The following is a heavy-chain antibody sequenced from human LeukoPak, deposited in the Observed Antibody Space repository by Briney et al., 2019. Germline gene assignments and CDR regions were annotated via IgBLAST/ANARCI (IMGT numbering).Heavy chain of an antibody. CDR3: ARRTGRYSSWFDP. V-gene: IGHV4-38-2*02. D-gene: IGHD5-18*01. CDR2: IYHSGST. J-gene: IGHJ5*02. Sequence: PSETLSLTCTVSVYPISSGHYRGWTRHPPGKGLGWIGNIYHSGSTYYNPSLKSRVTISVDTSKNQFSLKLTSVTAADTAVYYCARRTGRYSSWFDPWGQGTLVTVSS. CDR1: VYPISSGHY.